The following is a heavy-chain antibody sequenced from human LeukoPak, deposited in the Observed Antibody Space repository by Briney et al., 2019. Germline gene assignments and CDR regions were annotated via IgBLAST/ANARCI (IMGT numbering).Heavy chain of an antibody. CDR2: ISSSSSYI. CDR3: ARDIDFWSGYSWASRDAFYI. Sequence: GRSLRLSCAPSGFTFSSYRMNWVRQAPGKGLEWVSSISSSSSYIYYADSVKGRFTLSRDNAKNSLYLQMNSLRAEDTSVYCCARDIDFWSGYSWASRDAFYIWGQGTVVTVS. CDR1: GFTFSSYR. D-gene: IGHD3-3*01. V-gene: IGHV3-21*01. J-gene: IGHJ3*02.